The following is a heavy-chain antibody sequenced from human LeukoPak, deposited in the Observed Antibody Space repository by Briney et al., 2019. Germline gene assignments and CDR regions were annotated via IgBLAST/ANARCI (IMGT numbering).Heavy chain of an antibody. Sequence: GGSLRLSCAASGFTFSNYAMNWVRQAPGKGLEWFSDISGSGGSTYYANSVKGRFTISRDNSKNTLYLQMNSLRAEDTAVYYCAKESFAAGYYFDYWGQGTLVTVSS. CDR3: AKESFAAGYYFDY. CDR1: GFTFSNYA. V-gene: IGHV3-23*01. CDR2: ISGSGGST. J-gene: IGHJ4*02.